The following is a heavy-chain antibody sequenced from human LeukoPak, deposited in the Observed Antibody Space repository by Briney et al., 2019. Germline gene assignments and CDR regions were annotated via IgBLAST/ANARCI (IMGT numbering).Heavy chain of an antibody. V-gene: IGHV4-34*01. CDR1: GGSFSGYY. CDR2: INHSGST. D-gene: IGHD3-10*01. CDR3: ARGRITMVRGVIIWSLIRGYYFDY. Sequence: KPSETLSLTCAVYGGSFSGYYWSWIRQPPGKGLEWIGEINHSGSTNYNPSLKSRVTISVDTSKNQFSLKLSSVTAADTAVYYCARGRITMVRGVIIWSLIRGYYFDYWGQGTLVTVSS. J-gene: IGHJ4*02.